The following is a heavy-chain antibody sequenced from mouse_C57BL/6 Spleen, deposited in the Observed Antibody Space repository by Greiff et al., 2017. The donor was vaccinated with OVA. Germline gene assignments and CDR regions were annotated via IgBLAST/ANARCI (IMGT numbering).Heavy chain of an antibody. D-gene: IGHD2-3*01. V-gene: IGHV1-50*01. J-gene: IGHJ4*01. CDR1: GYTFTSYW. CDR2: IDPSDSYT. CDR3: ARYRLLHYAMDY. Sequence: QVQLKQPGAELVKPGASVKLSCKASGYTFTSYWMQWVKQRPGQGLEWIGEIDPSDSYTNYNQKFKGKATLSVDTSSSTAYMQLSSLTSEDSAVYYCARYRLLHYAMDYWGQGTSVTVSS.